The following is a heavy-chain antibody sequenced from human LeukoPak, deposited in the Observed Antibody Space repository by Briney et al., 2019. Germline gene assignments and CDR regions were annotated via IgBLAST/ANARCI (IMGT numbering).Heavy chain of an antibody. Sequence: EPGGSLRLSCAASGFTLSNYEMNWVRQAPGKGLEWVSYISSSSSLIYYADSVKGRFTISRDNAKNSLYLQMNSLRVEDTAVYYCARVGSSWVTIDYWGQGTLVTVSS. J-gene: IGHJ4*02. V-gene: IGHV3-48*03. CDR2: ISSSSSLI. D-gene: IGHD6-13*01. CDR3: ARVGSSWVTIDY. CDR1: GFTLSNYE.